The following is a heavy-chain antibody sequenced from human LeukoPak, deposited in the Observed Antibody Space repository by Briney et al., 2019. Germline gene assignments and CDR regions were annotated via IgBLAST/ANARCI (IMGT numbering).Heavy chain of an antibody. J-gene: IGHJ4*02. CDR2: ISSSSSFT. Sequence: GGSLRLSCAASGFTFSSYSMNWVRQAPGKGLEWVSSISSSSSFTYYADSVKGRFSISRDNAKNSLYLQMNSLRTEDTAVYYCASGPNWNYAYYFDYWGQGTLVTVSS. D-gene: IGHD1-7*01. V-gene: IGHV3-21*06. CDR1: GFTFSSYS. CDR3: ASGPNWNYAYYFDY.